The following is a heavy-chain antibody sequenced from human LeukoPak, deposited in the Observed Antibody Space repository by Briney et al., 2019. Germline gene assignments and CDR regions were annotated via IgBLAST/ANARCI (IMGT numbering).Heavy chain of an antibody. CDR1: GYTFTRYY. Sequence: ASVKVSCKAPGYTFTRYYMHWVRQAPGQGLEWMGIINASGGSTSYAQKFQGRLTMTRDTSTRTVYMELSRLRSEETAVYYCARAYADEVNTFEYWGQGTLVSVSS. V-gene: IGHV1-46*01. CDR2: INASGGST. D-gene: IGHD2/OR15-2a*01. CDR3: ARAYADEVNTFEY. J-gene: IGHJ4*02.